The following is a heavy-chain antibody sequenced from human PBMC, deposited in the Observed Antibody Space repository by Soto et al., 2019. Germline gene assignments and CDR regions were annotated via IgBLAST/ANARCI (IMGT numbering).Heavy chain of an antibody. Sequence: EVQLVESGGGLVKPGGSLRLSCAASGFTFSNAWMSWVRQAPGKGLEWVGHIKSKTDGGTTDYAAPVKGRLTISSDDSPTALSLHMTGLKTGDTAVYSCTAHPQWDATVYFFGYWGHGTPVTVSS. CDR1: GFTFSNAW. J-gene: IGHJ4*01. CDR2: IKSKTDGGTT. CDR3: TAHPQWDATVYFFGY. V-gene: IGHV3-15*01. D-gene: IGHD1-26*01.